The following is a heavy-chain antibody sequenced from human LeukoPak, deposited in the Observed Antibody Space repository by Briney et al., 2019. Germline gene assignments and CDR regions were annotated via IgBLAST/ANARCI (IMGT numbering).Heavy chain of an antibody. J-gene: IGHJ4*02. V-gene: IGHV4-4*07. CDR3: AKGAHGGGGGIQYYFDY. CDR1: GGSISSYY. D-gene: IGHD3-16*01. Sequence: SETLSLTCTVSGGSISSYYWSWIRQPAGKGLEWIGRISSSGTTNYNPSLKSRVTMSVDTSKNQFSLKLSSGTAPGTAVDYVAKGAHGGGGGIQYYFDYWGQGTLVTASS. CDR2: ISSSGTT.